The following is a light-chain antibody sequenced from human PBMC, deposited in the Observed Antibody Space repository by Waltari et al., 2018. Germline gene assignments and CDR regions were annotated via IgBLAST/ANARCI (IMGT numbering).Light chain of an antibody. Sequence: SCRASQSISKCLAWYQQKPGQAPRLLIYQASSRSTGIPDRFSGSGFGTDFSLTISRLEPEDFAVYYCQHYVSLPATFGQGTKLEIK. J-gene: IGKJ1*01. V-gene: IGKV3-20*01. CDR2: QAS. CDR3: QHYVSLPAT. CDR1: QSISKC.